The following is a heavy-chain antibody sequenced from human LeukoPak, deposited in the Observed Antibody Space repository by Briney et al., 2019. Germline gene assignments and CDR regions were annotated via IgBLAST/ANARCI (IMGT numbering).Heavy chain of an antibody. CDR3: TTGITMVRGVIHLIDY. Sequence: GGSLRLSCVASGFTFSNYWMSWVRQAPGKGLEWVGRIKSKTDGGTTDYAAPVKGRFTISRDDSKNTLYLQMNSLKTEDTAVYYCTTGITMVRGVIHLIDYWGQGTLVTVSS. D-gene: IGHD3-10*01. CDR2: IKSKTDGGTT. V-gene: IGHV3-15*01. CDR1: GFTFSNYW. J-gene: IGHJ4*02.